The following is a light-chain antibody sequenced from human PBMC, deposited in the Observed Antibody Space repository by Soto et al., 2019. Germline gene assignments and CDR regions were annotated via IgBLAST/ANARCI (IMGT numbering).Light chain of an antibody. Sequence: QSVLTQPPSASGTPGQRVTISCSGSSSNIGSDTVNWYQQLPGTAPKLLMYSNNQRPSGVPDRFSGSKSGTSASLAISGLQSEDEADYYCATWDDSLNGLLFGGGTKVTVL. CDR2: SNN. V-gene: IGLV1-44*01. CDR3: ATWDDSLNGLL. J-gene: IGLJ2*01. CDR1: SSNIGSDT.